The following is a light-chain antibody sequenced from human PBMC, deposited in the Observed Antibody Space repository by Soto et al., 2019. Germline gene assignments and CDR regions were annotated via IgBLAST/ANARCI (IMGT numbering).Light chain of an antibody. CDR2: DVT. CDR3: SSFTSRFTFV. V-gene: IGLV2-14*01. CDR1: SSDVGGYKY. Sequence: QSVLTQPASVSGSPGQSITISCTGTSSDVGGYKYVSWYQQLPGKAPKLLIYDVTNRPSGVSDRFSGSKSGDTASLTISGLQAEDEADYYCSSFTSRFTFVFGTGTKLTVL. J-gene: IGLJ1*01.